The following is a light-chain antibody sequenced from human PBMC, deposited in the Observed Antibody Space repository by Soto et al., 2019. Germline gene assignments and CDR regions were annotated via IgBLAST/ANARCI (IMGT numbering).Light chain of an antibody. CDR1: QSVSSSY. J-gene: IGKJ4*01. CDR2: GAS. Sequence: EIVLTQSPGTLSLSPGERATLSCRASQSVSSSYLAWYQQKPGQAPRLLIYGASSRATGIPDRSSGSGSGTDFTLTISRLEPEDFAVYYCQQYGSSRLTFGGGTKVDIK. CDR3: QQYGSSRLT. V-gene: IGKV3-20*01.